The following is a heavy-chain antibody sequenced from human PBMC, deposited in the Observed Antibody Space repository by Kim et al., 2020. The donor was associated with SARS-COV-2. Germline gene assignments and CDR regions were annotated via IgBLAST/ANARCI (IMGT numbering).Heavy chain of an antibody. J-gene: IGHJ5*02. CDR2: TYYRSKWYN. V-gene: IGHV6-1*01. Sequence: SQTLSLTCAISGDSVSSNSAAWNWIRQSPSRGLEWLGRTYYRSKWYNDYAVSVKSRITINPDTSKNQFSLQLNSVTPEDTAVYYCARAHRYCSSTSCPKNWFDPWGQGTLVTVSS. D-gene: IGHD2-2*01. CDR3: ARAHRYCSSTSCPKNWFDP. CDR1: GDSVSSNSAA.